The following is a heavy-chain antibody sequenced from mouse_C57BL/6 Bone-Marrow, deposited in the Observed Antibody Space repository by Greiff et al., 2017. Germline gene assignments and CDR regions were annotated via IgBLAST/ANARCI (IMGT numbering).Heavy chain of an antibody. J-gene: IGHJ4*01. V-gene: IGHV1-64*01. D-gene: IGHD1-1*01. CDR3: ARRGSSFAMDY. Sequence: VQLQQPGAELVKPGASVKLSCKASGYTFTSYWMHWVKQRPGQGLEWIGMIHTNSGSTNYNEKFKSKATLTVDKSSSTAYMQLSSLTSEDSAVYSCARRGSSFAMDYWGQGTSVTVSS. CDR1: GYTFTSYW. CDR2: IHTNSGST.